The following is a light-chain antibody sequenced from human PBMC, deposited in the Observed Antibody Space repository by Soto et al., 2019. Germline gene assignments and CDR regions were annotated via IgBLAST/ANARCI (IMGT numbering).Light chain of an antibody. Sequence: HSVLTQPRPVSGSPGQAGTISCTGTSSDFCGYNYVSWYQQHPGKAPKLMIYDVSKRPSGVPDRFSGSKSGNTASLTISGLQAEDEADYYCCSYAGSYTSLYVFGTGTKVTVL. J-gene: IGLJ1*01. CDR2: DVS. V-gene: IGLV2-11*01. CDR1: SSDFCGYNY. CDR3: CSYAGSYTSLYV.